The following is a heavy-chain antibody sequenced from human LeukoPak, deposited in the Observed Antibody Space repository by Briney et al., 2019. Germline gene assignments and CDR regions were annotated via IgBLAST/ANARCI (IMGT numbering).Heavy chain of an antibody. V-gene: IGHV4-4*02. CDR1: GGSSSSNNW. Sequence: SETLSLTCAVSGGSSSSNNWWGWVRQPPGKGLEWIGEIYHRGSPNYNPSLKSRVTISVDKSRNHFSLNLSSVTAADTAVYYCARVNINNWHSCDYWGQGTLVTVSS. CDR3: ARVNINNWHSCDY. J-gene: IGHJ4*02. CDR2: IYHRGSP. D-gene: IGHD1-1*01.